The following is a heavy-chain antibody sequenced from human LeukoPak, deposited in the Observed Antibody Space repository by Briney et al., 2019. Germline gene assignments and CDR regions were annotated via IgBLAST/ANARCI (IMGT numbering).Heavy chain of an antibody. J-gene: IGHJ4*02. CDR3: ARASLRGVFAFDY. D-gene: IGHD3-10*01. V-gene: IGHV4-61*02. CDR1: GGSISSGSYY. CDR2: IYTSGST. Sequence: SQTLSLTCTVSGGSISSGSYYWSWIRQPAGKGLEWIGRIYTSGSTNYNPSLKSRVTISVDTSENQFSLKLSSVTAADTAVYYCARASLRGVFAFDYWGQGTLVTVSS.